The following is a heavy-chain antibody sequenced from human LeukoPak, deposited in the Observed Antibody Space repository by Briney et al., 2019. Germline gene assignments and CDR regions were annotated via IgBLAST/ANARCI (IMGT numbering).Heavy chain of an antibody. CDR3: ARVLRFLESLSDYAFDI. V-gene: IGHV3-11*04. Sequence: GGSLSLSCAASGFTFSDYYMSWIRQAPGKGLEWVSYISSSGNTMYHPDSVKSRFTISRDHANQSLYLQMTTLRAEDTAVYYCARVLRFLESLSDYAFDIWGQGTMVTVSS. D-gene: IGHD3-3*01. CDR2: ISSSGNTM. J-gene: IGHJ3*02. CDR1: GFTFSDYY.